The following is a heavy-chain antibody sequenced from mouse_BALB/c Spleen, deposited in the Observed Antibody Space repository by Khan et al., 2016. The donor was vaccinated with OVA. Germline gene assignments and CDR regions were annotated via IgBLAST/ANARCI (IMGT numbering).Heavy chain of an antibody. Sequence: EVKLEESGAELVRPGALVKLSCKASACNIKDYYIHWVKQRPEQGLEWIGWIDPENDNTIYDPKFQGKASITADTSSNTAYLQLSSLTSEDTAVYYCARSGYEAWFSYWGHGTLVTVSA. D-gene: IGHD3-1*01. J-gene: IGHJ3*01. V-gene: IGHV14-1*02. CDR2: IDPENDNT. CDR1: ACNIKDYY. CDR3: ARSGYEAWFSY.